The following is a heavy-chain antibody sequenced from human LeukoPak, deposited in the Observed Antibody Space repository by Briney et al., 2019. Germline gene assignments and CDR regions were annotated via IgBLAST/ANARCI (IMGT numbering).Heavy chain of an antibody. CDR1: GGSISSYY. CDR3: ASMRSEAEWRFDY. J-gene: IGHJ4*02. Sequence: ETLSLTCTVSGGSISSYYWSWIRQPPGKGLEWIGYIYYSGSTNYNPSLKSRVTISVDTSKNQFSLKLSSVTAADTAVYYCASMRSEAEWRFDYWGQGTLVTVSS. D-gene: IGHD3-3*01. CDR2: IYYSGST. V-gene: IGHV4-59*08.